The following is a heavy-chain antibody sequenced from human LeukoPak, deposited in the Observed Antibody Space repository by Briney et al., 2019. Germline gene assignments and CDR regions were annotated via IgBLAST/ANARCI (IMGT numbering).Heavy chain of an antibody. Sequence: PSETLSLTCTVSGDAITSDKYYWGWIRQPPGKGLEWIGNIHHSGSTYYSPSLKSRVTISVDTSKNQFSLRLNSVTAADTAVYYCARDNRDGPDHDYGDSTDAFDIWGQGTMVTVSS. J-gene: IGHJ3*02. D-gene: IGHD4-17*01. CDR3: ARDNRDGPDHDYGDSTDAFDI. V-gene: IGHV4-39*07. CDR1: GDAITSDKYY. CDR2: IHHSGST.